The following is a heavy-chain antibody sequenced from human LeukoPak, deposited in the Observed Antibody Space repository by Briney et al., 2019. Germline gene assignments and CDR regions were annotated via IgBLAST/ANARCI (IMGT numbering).Heavy chain of an antibody. V-gene: IGHV3-53*01. CDR3: ARDPAPATGAFDI. Sequence: GGSLRLSXAASGFTIRSNYMNWVRQAPGKGLEWVSVIFDSGDTYYADSVKGRFTISRDTSKNTLYLQMNSLRVDDTAVYYCARDPAPATGAFDIWGQGTMVIIS. J-gene: IGHJ3*02. D-gene: IGHD1-1*01. CDR2: IFDSGDT. CDR1: GFTIRSNY.